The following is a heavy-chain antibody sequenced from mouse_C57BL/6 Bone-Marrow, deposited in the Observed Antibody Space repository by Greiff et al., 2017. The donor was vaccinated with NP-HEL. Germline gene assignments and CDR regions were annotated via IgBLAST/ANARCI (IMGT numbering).Heavy chain of an antibody. Sequence: VQLQQSGAELARPGASVKMSCKASGYTFTSYTMHWVKQRPGQGLEWIGYINPSSGYTKYNQKFKDKATLTADKSSSTAYMQLSSLTSEDSAVYYRARLEIYYYGSRWYFDYWGQGTTLTVSS. CDR2: INPSSGYT. V-gene: IGHV1-4*01. D-gene: IGHD1-1*01. CDR3: ARLEIYYYGSRWYFDY. J-gene: IGHJ2*01. CDR1: GYTFTSYT.